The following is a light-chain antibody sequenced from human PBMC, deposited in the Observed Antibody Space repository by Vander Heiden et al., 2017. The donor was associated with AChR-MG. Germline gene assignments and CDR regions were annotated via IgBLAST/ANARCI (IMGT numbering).Light chain of an antibody. V-gene: IGKV3-20*01. CDR1: QSVSSRY. J-gene: IGKJ4*01. CDR2: SAS. Sequence: ETVLTQSPGTLSLSPGERATLSCRASQSVSSRYLAWYQQKPGQAPRLVIFSASNRVTGIPDRFIGSGSGTDFTLTISRLEPEDFAVYSWQHYGDSFTFGGGTKVEIK. CDR3: QHYGDSFT.